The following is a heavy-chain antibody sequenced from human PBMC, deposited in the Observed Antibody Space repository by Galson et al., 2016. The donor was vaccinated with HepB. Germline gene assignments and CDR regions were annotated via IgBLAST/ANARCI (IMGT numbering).Heavy chain of an antibody. CDR2: IIPIFGTA. V-gene: IGHV1-69*13. Sequence: SVKVSCKASGGTFSSYAISWVRQAPGQGLEWMGGIIPIFGTANYAQRFQGRVTNTADESTSTAYMELSSLRSEDTAVYYCARAWSSWYVNQHYYYGMDVWGQGTTVTVSS. D-gene: IGHD6-13*01. CDR1: GGTFSSYA. CDR3: ARAWSSWYVNQHYYYGMDV. J-gene: IGHJ6*02.